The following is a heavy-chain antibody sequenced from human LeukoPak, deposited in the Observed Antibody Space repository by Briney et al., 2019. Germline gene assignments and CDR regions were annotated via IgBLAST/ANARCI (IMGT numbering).Heavy chain of an antibody. CDR3: AALFTIFGVVDV. D-gene: IGHD3-3*01. Sequence: PSETLSLTCTVSGGSISSYYWSWIRQPPGKGLEWIGYIYYSGSTNYNPSLKSRVTISVDTSKNQFSLKLSSVTAADTAVYYCAALFTIFGVVDVWGQGTLVTVSS. V-gene: IGHV4-59*01. J-gene: IGHJ4*02. CDR2: IYYSGST. CDR1: GGSISSYY.